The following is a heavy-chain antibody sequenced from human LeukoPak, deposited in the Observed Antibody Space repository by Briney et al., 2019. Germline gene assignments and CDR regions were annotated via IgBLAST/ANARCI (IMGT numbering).Heavy chain of an antibody. D-gene: IGHD1-26*01. J-gene: IGHJ4*02. Sequence: SQTLSLTCTVSGGSISSGGYYWSWIRQHPGKGLEWIGYIYYSGSSYYNPSLKSRLTISVDTSKNQFSLKLSSVTAADTAVYYCAGAKRDLLLDYWGQGTLVTVSS. CDR2: IYYSGSS. V-gene: IGHV4-31*03. CDR1: GGSISSGGYY. CDR3: AGAKRDLLLDY.